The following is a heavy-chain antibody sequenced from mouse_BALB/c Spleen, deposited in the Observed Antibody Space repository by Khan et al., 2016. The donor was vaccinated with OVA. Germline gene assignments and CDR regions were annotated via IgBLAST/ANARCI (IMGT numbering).Heavy chain of an antibody. Sequence: EVQLQESGPSLVKISQTLSLTCSVTGDSITSGYWNWIRKFPGNKLEYMGHINYSGSTYCNPSLKSRISITRDTSKNQYFLQLNSVTTEDTATYYCVRYTGFNYFDNWAKAPLSQSPQ. V-gene: IGHV3-8*02. CDR3: VRYTGFNYFDN. CDR1: GDSITSGY. CDR2: INYSGST. D-gene: IGHD1-2*01. J-gene: IGHJ2*01.